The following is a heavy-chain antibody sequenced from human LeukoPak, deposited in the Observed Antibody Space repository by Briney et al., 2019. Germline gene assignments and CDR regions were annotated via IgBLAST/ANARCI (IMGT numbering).Heavy chain of an antibody. CDR2: IYYSGST. CDR1: GGSMSSYY. J-gene: IGHJ4*02. CDR3: ARPLYSSGWYALDY. V-gene: IGHV4-59*01. Sequence: PSETLSLTCTVSGGSMSSYYWSRIRQPPGKGLEWIGYIYYSGSTNYNPSLKSRVTISVDTSKNQFSLKLSSVTAADTAVYYCARPLYSSGWYALDYWGQGTLVTVSS. D-gene: IGHD6-19*01.